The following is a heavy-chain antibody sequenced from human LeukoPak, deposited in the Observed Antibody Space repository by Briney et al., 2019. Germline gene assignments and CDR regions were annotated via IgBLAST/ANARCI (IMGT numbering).Heavy chain of an antibody. D-gene: IGHD3-22*01. J-gene: IGHJ1*01. CDR2: VYYSGRT. CDR3: ARRRYYDGSGYLE. V-gene: IGHV4-39*01. CDR1: GDSVSRSDSY. Sequence: SETLSLTCSVSGDSVSRSDSYWDWIRQPPGKGLEWIGTVYYSGRTYYSPSLKSRVTMSVDPSNNQFTLNLRSVTAADTAVYYCARRRYYDGSGYLEWGQGTLLSVSS.